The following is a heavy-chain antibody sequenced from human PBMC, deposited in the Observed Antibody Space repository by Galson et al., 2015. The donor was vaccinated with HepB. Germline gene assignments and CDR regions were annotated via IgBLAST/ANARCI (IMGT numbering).Heavy chain of an antibody. CDR1: GGSISSYY. V-gene: IGHV4-59*01. J-gene: IGHJ3*02. CDR3: ARVPPDCSSTSCYAGAFDI. D-gene: IGHD2-2*01. Sequence: ETLSLTCTVSGGSISSYYWSWIRQPPGKGLEWIGYIYYSGSTNYNPSLKSRVTISVDTSKNQFSLKLSSVTAADTAVYYCARVPPDCSSTSCYAGAFDIWGQGTMVTVSS. CDR2: IYYSGST.